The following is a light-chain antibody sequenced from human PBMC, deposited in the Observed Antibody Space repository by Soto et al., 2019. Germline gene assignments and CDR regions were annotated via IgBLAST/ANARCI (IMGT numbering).Light chain of an antibody. J-gene: IGKJ1*01. CDR3: QQYNNCPPT. Sequence: EIVMTQSPATLSVSPGERATLSCRASQSVSGNLAWYQQKPGQAPRLLIYGASTRATGIPARFSGSGSGTEFTLTISSPQSEDFAVYYCQQYNNCPPTFGQGTKVEIK. V-gene: IGKV3D-15*01. CDR2: GAS. CDR1: QSVSGN.